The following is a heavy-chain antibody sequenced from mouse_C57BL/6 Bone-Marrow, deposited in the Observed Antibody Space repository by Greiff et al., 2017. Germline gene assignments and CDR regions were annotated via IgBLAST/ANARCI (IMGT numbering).Heavy chain of an antibody. J-gene: IGHJ2*01. V-gene: IGHV1-50*01. CDR2: IDPSDSYT. Sequence: QVQLQQSGAELVKPGASVKLSCKASGYTFTSYWMQWVKQRPGQGLEWIGEIDPSDSYTNYNQKFKGKATLTVDTSSSTAYMQLSSLTSEDSAVYYCATPITTVGYWGQGTTLTVSS. CDR1: GYTFTSYW. D-gene: IGHD1-1*01. CDR3: ATPITTVGY.